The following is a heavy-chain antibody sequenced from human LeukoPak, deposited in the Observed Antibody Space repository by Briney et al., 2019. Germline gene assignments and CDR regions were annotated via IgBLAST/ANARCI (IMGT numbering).Heavy chain of an antibody. V-gene: IGHV3-30*03. CDR3: AREERERYYDSSGYPNYYYYGMDV. J-gene: IGHJ6*02. D-gene: IGHD3-22*01. CDR1: GFTFSSYS. CDR2: ISYDGSNK. Sequence: GGSLRLSCAASGFTFSSYSMHWVRQAPGKGLEWVAVISYDGSNKYYADSVKGRFTISRDNSKNTLYLQMNSLRAEDTAVYYCAREERERYYDSSGYPNYYYYGMDVWGQGTTITVSS.